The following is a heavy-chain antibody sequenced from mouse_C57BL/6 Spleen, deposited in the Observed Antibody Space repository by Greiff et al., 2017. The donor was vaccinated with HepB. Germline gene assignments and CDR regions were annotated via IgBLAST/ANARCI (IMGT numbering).Heavy chain of an antibody. J-gene: IGHJ3*01. CDR1: GFTFSSYA. CDR2: ISSGGDYI. CDR3: TRAGNDYDGFAY. V-gene: IGHV5-9-1*02. Sequence: EVHLVESGEGLVKPGGSLKLSCAASGFTFSSYAMSWVRQTPEKRLEWVAYISSGGDYIYYADTVKGRFTISRDNARNTLYLQMSSLKSEDTAMYYCTRAGNDYDGFAYWGQGTLVTVSA. D-gene: IGHD2-4*01.